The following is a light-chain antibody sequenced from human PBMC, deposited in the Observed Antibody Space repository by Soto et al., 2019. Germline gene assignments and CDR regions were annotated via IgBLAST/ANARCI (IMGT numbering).Light chain of an antibody. V-gene: IGLV2-23*01. J-gene: IGLJ1*01. CDR2: EGS. CDR1: SKDFGSYNL. CDR3: CSYAGSSTSYV. Sequence: QSVLNPPASVSWAPGQSIPISCTGTSKDFGSYNLVSWYQQHPGKAPKLMIYEGSKRPSGVSNRFSGSKSGNTASLTISGLQAEDEADYYCCSYAGSSTSYVFGTGTKVTVL.